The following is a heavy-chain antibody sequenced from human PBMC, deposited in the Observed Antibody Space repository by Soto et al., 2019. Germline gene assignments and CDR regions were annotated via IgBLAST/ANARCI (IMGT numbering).Heavy chain of an antibody. Sequence: SVKVSCKASGGTFSSYAISWVRQAPGQGLEWMGGIIPIFGTANYAQKFQGRVTITADESTSTAYMELSSLRSEDTAVYYCAREPEGYSYDTNAFDIWGQGTMVTVSS. V-gene: IGHV1-69*13. CDR1: GGTFSSYA. D-gene: IGHD5-18*01. CDR2: IIPIFGTA. J-gene: IGHJ3*02. CDR3: AREPEGYSYDTNAFDI.